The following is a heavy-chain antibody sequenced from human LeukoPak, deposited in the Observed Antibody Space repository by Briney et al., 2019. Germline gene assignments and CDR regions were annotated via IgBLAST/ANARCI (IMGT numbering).Heavy chain of an antibody. Sequence: PGGSLRLSCAASGFTFNTYSMNWARQAPGKGLEWVSSIDSSGGYMFYADSVKGRFIISRDNAKDSLYLQMNSLRVEDTAVYYCAREEAIDRDYYDSSGWRWGQGTLVTVSS. CDR1: GFTFNTYS. J-gene: IGHJ4*02. CDR3: AREEAIDRDYYDSSGWR. D-gene: IGHD3-22*01. CDR2: IDSSGGYM. V-gene: IGHV3-21*06.